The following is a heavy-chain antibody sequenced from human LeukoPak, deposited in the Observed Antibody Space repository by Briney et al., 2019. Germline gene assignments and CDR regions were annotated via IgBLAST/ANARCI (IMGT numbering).Heavy chain of an antibody. J-gene: IGHJ5*02. CDR3: ARRLTQYDCFDP. CDR1: GDSFSSNCAT. CDR2: TYYRSTWYN. D-gene: IGHD2-2*01. V-gene: IGHV6-1*01. Sequence: SQTLSLTCAISGDSFSSNCATWNWIRQSPSRGLEWLGRTYYRSTWYNDYAVSVRGRITVNPDTSKNQFSLHLNSVTPEDTAVYYCARRLTQYDCFDPWGQGILVTVSS.